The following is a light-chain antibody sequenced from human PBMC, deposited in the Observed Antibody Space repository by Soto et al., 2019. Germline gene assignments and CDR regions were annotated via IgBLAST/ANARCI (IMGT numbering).Light chain of an antibody. Sequence: LQNTPSPSNPAESLRSRINLTCPASQTISSWLAWYQQKPGKAPKLLIYKASTLKSGVPSRFSGSGSGTEFTLTISSLQPDDFATYYCQHYNSYSEAFGQGTKVDIK. CDR3: QHYNSYSEA. CDR1: QTISSW. J-gene: IGKJ1*01. CDR2: KAS. V-gene: IGKV1-5*03.